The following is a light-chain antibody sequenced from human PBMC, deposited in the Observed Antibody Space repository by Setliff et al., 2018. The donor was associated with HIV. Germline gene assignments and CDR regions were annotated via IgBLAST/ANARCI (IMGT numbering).Light chain of an antibody. CDR2: EDH. CDR1: SGNIASNY. Sequence: NFMLTQPHSVSESPGKTVTISCTRCSGNIASNYVQWYLQRPGTSPTTVIFEDHRRPSGVPDRFSASIDRSSNSASLIISGLKTEDEGDYYCQSSDSTSPAVFGGGTKVTVL. V-gene: IGLV6-57*01. CDR3: QSSDSTSPAV. J-gene: IGLJ3*02.